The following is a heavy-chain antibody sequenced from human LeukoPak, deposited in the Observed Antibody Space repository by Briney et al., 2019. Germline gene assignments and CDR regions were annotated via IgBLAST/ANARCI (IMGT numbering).Heavy chain of an antibody. D-gene: IGHD2-2*01. J-gene: IGHJ6*02. V-gene: IGHV1-46*01. CDR1: GYTFTSYY. CDR3: ARAWGYCSSTSCPVRYGMDV. CDR2: INPGGGSA. Sequence: ASVKVSCKASGYTFTSYYMHWVRQAPGQGLEWMGIINPGGGSASYAQKFQGSVTMTRDTSTSTVYMGLRSLRSEDTAVYYCARAWGYCSSTSCPVRYGMDVWGQGTTVTVSS.